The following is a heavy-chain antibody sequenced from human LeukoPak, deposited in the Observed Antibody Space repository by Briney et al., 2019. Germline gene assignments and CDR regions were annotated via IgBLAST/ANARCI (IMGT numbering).Heavy chain of an antibody. J-gene: IGHJ6*02. V-gene: IGHV1-18*01. CDR2: ISAYNGNT. CDR3: ARDGIVTVPPYGMDV. D-gene: IGHD1-14*01. CDR1: GYTFTSYG. Sequence: GASVKVSCKASGYTFTSYGISWVRQAPGQGLEWMGWISAYNGNTNYAQKLQGRVTMTTDTSTSTAYMELRSLRSDDTAVYYCARDGIVTVPPYGMDVWGQGTTVTVSS.